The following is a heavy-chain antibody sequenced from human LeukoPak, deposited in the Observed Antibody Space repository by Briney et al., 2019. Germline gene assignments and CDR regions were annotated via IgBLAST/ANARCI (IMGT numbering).Heavy chain of an antibody. CDR3: AKDRIGYCSSASCPYDY. Sequence: GGSLRLSCAASGFSFSDYYMSWIRQAPGKGLEWVSYISESGYTIYYADSVKGRFTISRDNAKNSLYLQMNSLRAEDTGVYYCAKDRIGYCSSASCPYDYWGQGTLVTVSS. D-gene: IGHD2-2*03. V-gene: IGHV3-11*04. CDR1: GFSFSDYY. J-gene: IGHJ4*02. CDR2: ISESGYTI.